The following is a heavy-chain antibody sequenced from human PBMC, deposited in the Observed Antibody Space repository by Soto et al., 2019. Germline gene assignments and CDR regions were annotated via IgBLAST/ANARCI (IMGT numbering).Heavy chain of an antibody. J-gene: IGHJ6*03. D-gene: IGHD2-21*01. Sequence: SESLSLTCVVSGGSLSDYFWSWIRQPPGMALEWIGEINHLGGTNYNPSLKSRVTMSVDTSKNQFSLTLNSVTAADTATYYCARGGISHWAYFYYMDVWDRGTTVTVS. CDR1: GGSLSDYF. CDR2: INHLGGT. V-gene: IGHV4-34*01. CDR3: ARGGISHWAYFYYMDV.